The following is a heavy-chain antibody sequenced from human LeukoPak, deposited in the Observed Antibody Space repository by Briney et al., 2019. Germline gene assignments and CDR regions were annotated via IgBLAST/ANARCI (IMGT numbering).Heavy chain of an antibody. D-gene: IGHD6-19*01. Sequence: QAGGSLRLSCAASGFTFSSYAMSWVRQAPGKGLEWVSAISGSGGSTYYADSVKGRFTISRDNSKNTLYLQMNSLGAEDTAVYYCAKDLAGIAVAPFDYWGQGTLVTVSS. J-gene: IGHJ4*02. CDR3: AKDLAGIAVAPFDY. V-gene: IGHV3-23*01. CDR1: GFTFSSYA. CDR2: ISGSGGST.